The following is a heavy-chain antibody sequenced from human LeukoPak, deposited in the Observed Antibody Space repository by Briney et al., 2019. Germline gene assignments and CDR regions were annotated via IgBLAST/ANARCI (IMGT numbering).Heavy chain of an antibody. D-gene: IGHD4-17*01. CDR3: ARPGLRGDYVY. J-gene: IGHJ4*02. CDR1: GYTFTGYY. V-gene: IGHV1-46*03. Sequence: ASVKVSCKASGYTFTGYYMHWVRQAPGQGLEWMGIINPSGGSTSYAQKFQGRVTMTRDTSTSTVYMELSSLRSEDTAVYYCARPGLRGDYVYWGQGTLVTVSS. CDR2: INPSGGST.